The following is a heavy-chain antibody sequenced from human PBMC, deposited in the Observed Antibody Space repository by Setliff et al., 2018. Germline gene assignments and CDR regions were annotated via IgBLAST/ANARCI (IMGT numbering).Heavy chain of an antibody. CDR1: GFSITNGYY. V-gene: IGHV4-38-2*01. J-gene: IGHJ4*02. CDR3: ARVGGLLVATMPFDY. D-gene: IGHD5-12*01. CDR2: IFQSGIA. Sequence: SETLSLTCAVSGFSITNGYYWGWIRQSPGKQLEWIGNIFQSGIAFYNPSLKSRVTISLDPSQNQFSLKLRSVTAADTAVYFCARVGGLLVATMPFDYWGPGTLVTVSS.